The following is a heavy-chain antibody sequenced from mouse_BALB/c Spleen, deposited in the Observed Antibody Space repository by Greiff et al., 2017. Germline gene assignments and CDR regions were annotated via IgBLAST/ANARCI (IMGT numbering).Heavy chain of an antibody. Sequence: EVQGVESGGGLVQPGGSRKLSCAASGFTFSSFGMHWVRQAPEKGLEWVAYISSGSSTIYYADTVKGRFTISRDNPKNTLFLQMTSLRSEDTAMYYCAREITTGGRYYFDYWGQGTTLTVSS. CDR2: ISSGSSTI. CDR3: AREITTGGRYYFDY. J-gene: IGHJ2*01. CDR1: GFTFSSFG. V-gene: IGHV5-17*02. D-gene: IGHD2-4*01.